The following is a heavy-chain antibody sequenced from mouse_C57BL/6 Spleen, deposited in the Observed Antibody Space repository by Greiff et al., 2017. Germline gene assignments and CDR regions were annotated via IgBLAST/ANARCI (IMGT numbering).Heavy chain of an antibody. CDR2: IYPGSGST. CDR3: ARKIHYYGSSYGYYAMDY. J-gene: IGHJ4*01. CDR1: GYTFTSYW. Sequence: QVQLQQPGAELVKPGASVKMSCKASGYTFTSYWITWVKQRPGQGLEWIGDIYPGSGSTNYNEKFKSKATLTVDTSSSTAYMQLSSLTSEDSAVYYCARKIHYYGSSYGYYAMDYWGQGTSVTVSS. V-gene: IGHV1-55*01. D-gene: IGHD1-1*01.